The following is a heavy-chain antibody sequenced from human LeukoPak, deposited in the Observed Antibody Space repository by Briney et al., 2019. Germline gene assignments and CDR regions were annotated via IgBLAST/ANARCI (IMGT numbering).Heavy chain of an antibody. V-gene: IGHV3-73*01. D-gene: IGHD6-13*01. Sequence: GGSLRLSCAASGFTFSGSAMHWVRQASGKGLEWVGRIRSKANSYATAYAASVKGRFTISRGDSKNTAYLQMNSLKTEDTAVYYCTRPAGTGDYWGQGTLVTVSS. CDR2: IRSKANSYAT. CDR3: TRPAGTGDY. CDR1: GFTFSGSA. J-gene: IGHJ4*02.